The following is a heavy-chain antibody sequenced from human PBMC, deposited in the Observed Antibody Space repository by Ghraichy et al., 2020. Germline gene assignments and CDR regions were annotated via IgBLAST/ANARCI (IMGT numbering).Heavy chain of an antibody. V-gene: IGHV6-1*01. Sequence: SQTLSLTCAISGDSVSSNSAAWNWIRQSPSRGLEWLGRTYYRSKWYNDYAVSVKSRITINPDTSKNQFSLQLNSVTPEDTAVYYCARVECDSSSSHRCDYYYGMDVWGQGTTVTVSS. D-gene: IGHD6-6*01. CDR3: ARVECDSSSSHRCDYYYGMDV. J-gene: IGHJ6*02. CDR1: GDSVSSNSAA. CDR2: TYYRSKWYN.